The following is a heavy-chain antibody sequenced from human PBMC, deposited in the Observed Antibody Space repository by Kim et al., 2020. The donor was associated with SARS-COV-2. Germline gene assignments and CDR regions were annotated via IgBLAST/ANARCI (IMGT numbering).Heavy chain of an antibody. D-gene: IGHD3-10*01. V-gene: IGHV3-21*01. CDR3: ARSDYYGSGSFDY. Sequence: ADSEKGRFTSSRGNAKNSLYLQMNSLRAEDTAMYDCARSDYYGSGSFDYWGQGTLVTVSS. J-gene: IGHJ4*02.